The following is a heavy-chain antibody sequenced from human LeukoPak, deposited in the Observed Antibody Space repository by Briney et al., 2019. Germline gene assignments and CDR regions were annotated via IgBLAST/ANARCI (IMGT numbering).Heavy chain of an antibody. CDR1: GFTFSSYW. J-gene: IGHJ4*02. V-gene: IGHV3-74*01. CDR2: INSDGSST. D-gene: IGHD3-10*01. Sequence: GSLRLSFSASGFTFSSYWMHWVRRAPGKGLVWVSRINSDGSSTSYADSVKGRFTISRDNAKNTMCLQMNSLRAEDTAVYYCARDGFSYDYWGQGTLVTVSP. CDR3: ARDGFSYDY.